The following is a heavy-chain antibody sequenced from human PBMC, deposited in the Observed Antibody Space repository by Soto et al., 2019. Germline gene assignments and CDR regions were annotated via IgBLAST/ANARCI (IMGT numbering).Heavy chain of an antibody. Sequence: ASVKVSCKASGYTFSNYDINWVRQATGQGLEWMGWLNPNTDKTGSAQKFQGRVTMTRNTSISTAYLELSGLRSDDTAVYYCARGIKGLPPSAFDIWGQGTKVTVSS. CDR2: LNPNTDKT. CDR3: ARGIKGLPPSAFDI. D-gene: IGHD5-12*01. CDR1: GYTFSNYD. V-gene: IGHV1-8*01. J-gene: IGHJ3*02.